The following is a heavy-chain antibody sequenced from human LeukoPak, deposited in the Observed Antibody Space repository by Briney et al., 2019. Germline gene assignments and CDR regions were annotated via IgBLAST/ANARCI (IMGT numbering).Heavy chain of an antibody. V-gene: IGHV1-8*01. Sequence: ASVKVSCKASGYTFTSYDINWVRQATGQGLEWMGWMNPNSGNTGYAQKFQGRVTMTRNTSISTAYMELSSLRSEDTAVYYCARTYCGGDCYSSRGWFDPWGQGTLVTVSS. CDR3: ARTYCGGDCYSSRGWFDP. D-gene: IGHD2-21*02. CDR2: MNPNSGNT. CDR1: GYTFTSYD. J-gene: IGHJ5*02.